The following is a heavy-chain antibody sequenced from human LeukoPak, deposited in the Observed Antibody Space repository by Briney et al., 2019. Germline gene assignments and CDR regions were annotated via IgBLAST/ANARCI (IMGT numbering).Heavy chain of an antibody. Sequence: GGSLRLSCAVSGFTFSSYSMNWVRQAPGKGLEWVSYISSSSSTIYYADSVKGRFTISRDNAKNSLYLQMNSLRDEDTAVYYCARAPHYYDFWSGYDTFDYWGQGTLVTVSS. D-gene: IGHD3-3*01. CDR2: ISSSSSTI. CDR1: GFTFSSYS. V-gene: IGHV3-48*02. J-gene: IGHJ4*02. CDR3: ARAPHYYDFWSGYDTFDY.